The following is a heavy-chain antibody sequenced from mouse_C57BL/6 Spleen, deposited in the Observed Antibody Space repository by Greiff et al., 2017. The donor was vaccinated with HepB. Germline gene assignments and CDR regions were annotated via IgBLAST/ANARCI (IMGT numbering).Heavy chain of an antibody. CDR3: ARLQTGTGFAY. D-gene: IGHD4-1*01. V-gene: IGHV5-6*02. Sequence: DVMLVESGGDLVKPGGSLKLSCAASGFTFSSYGMSWVRQTPDKRLEWVATISSGGSYTYYPDSVKGRFTISRDNAKNTLYLQMSSLKSEDTAMYYCARLQTGTGFAYWGQGTLVTVSA. J-gene: IGHJ3*01. CDR2: ISSGGSYT. CDR1: GFTFSSYG.